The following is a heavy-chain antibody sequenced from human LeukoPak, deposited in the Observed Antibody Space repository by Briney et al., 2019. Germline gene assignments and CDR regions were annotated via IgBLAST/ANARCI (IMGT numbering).Heavy chain of an antibody. CDR2: IYSGGNT. CDR3: VSASGWDVEYYYMDV. J-gene: IGHJ6*03. CDR1: GFSVSNNY. V-gene: IGHV3-53*01. Sequence: GGSRRLSCAASGFSVSNNYMSLVRPAPGKGLECVSVIYSGGNTYYADSVKGRFTISRDNSKNTVYLQMNNLSPEDTAVYYCVSASGWDVEYYYMDVWGKGTTVTISS. D-gene: IGHD6-19*01.